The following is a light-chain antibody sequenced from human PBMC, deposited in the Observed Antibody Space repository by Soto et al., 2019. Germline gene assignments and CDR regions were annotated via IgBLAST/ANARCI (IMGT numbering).Light chain of an antibody. CDR2: GNI. CDR3: QAYDTSRSGGVV. V-gene: IGLV1-40*01. CDR1: SSDLGAGFD. Sequence: QSVLTQPHSVSGAPGQRVTISCTGTSSDLGAGFDLHWYQQLPGTAPKLLIYGNINRPSGFTDRFSGSKSGTSASLVITGLQADDEADYYCQAYDTSRSGGVVFVAGTKLTVL. J-gene: IGLJ2*01.